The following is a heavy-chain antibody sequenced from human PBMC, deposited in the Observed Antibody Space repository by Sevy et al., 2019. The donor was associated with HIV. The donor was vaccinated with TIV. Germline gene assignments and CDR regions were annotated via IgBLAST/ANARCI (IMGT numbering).Heavy chain of an antibody. CDR1: GGTIRSGGYS. Sequence: SETLSLTCAVSGGTIRSGGYSWSWIRQPPGKGQEWIGYIYHSGSTYYNPSLKSRVTISVDRSKNQFSLKLSSVTAADTAVYYCARALYDFWSGYYQPTFDYWGQGTLVTVSS. D-gene: IGHD3-3*01. J-gene: IGHJ4*02. CDR3: ARALYDFWSGYYQPTFDY. CDR2: IYHSGST. V-gene: IGHV4-30-2*01.